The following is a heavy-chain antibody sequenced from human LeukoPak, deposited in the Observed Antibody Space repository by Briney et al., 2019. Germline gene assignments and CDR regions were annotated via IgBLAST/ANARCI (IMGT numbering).Heavy chain of an antibody. CDR1: GFTFSNYA. D-gene: IGHD3-10*01. CDR3: AKDYFASGSYFDY. CDR2: ISDSGGTT. J-gene: IGHJ4*02. Sequence: PGGSLRLSCAASGFTFSNYAMTWVRQAPGKGLEWVSTISDSGGTTYYTDSVKDWFTISRDNSENTLYLQMNSLRAEDTAVYYCAKDYFASGSYFDYWGQGTLVTVSS. V-gene: IGHV3-23*01.